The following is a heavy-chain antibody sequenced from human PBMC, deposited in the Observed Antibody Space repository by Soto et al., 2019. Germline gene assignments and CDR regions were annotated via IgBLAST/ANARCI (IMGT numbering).Heavy chain of an antibody. D-gene: IGHD3-9*01. CDR1: GVSLSNPNW. CDR2: IDHSGST. J-gene: IGHJ3*02. CDR3: ARGIFGAFDS. V-gene: IGHV4-4*02. Sequence: QVQLQESGPGLVKPSGTLSLTCAVSGVSLSNPNWWAWVRQAPGKGLEWIGEIDHSGSTNYNPSHKRRVTIVLDRSKNQCSLKLSSVAAADTAVYYCARGIFGAFDSCGKGTMVTVSS.